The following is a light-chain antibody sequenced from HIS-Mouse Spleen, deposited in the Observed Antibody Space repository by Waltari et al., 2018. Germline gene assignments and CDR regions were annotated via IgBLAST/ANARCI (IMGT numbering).Light chain of an antibody. CDR2: DAS. V-gene: IGKV3-11*01. CDR1: QSVSSY. CDR3: QQRSNWPPEIT. J-gene: IGKJ5*01. Sequence: EIVLTQSPATLSLSPGERATLSCRASQSVSSYLAWYHQNPGQAPRLLIYDASNRATGIPARFSGSGSGTDFTLTISSLEPEDFAVYYCQQRSNWPPEITFGQGTRLEIK.